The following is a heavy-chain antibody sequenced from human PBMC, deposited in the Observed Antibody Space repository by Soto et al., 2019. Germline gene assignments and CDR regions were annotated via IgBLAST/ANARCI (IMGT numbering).Heavy chain of an antibody. CDR2: ISYDGSNK. CDR3: AGYSYGDY. V-gene: IGHV3-30-3*01. Sequence: QVQLVESGGGVVKPGRSLRLSCAASGFTFSSYAMHWVRQAPGKGLEWVAVISYDGSNKYYADSVKGRFTISRDNSKNTLYLQMNSLRAEDTAVYYCAGYSYGDYWGQGTLVTVSS. D-gene: IGHD5-18*01. J-gene: IGHJ4*02. CDR1: GFTFSSYA.